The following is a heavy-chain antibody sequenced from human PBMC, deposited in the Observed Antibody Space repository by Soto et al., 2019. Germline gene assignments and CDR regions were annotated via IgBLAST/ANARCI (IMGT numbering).Heavy chain of an antibody. CDR2: ISYDGSNK. D-gene: IGHD6-13*01. CDR1: GFTFSSYA. CDR3: ARDRHCSSWYGNYYYGMDV. V-gene: IGHV3-30-3*01. Sequence: LRLSCAASGFTFSSYAMHWVRQAPGKGLEWVAVISYDGSNKYYADSVKGRFTISRDNSKNTLYLQMNSLRAEDTAVYYCARDRHCSSWYGNYYYGMDVWGQGTTVTVSS. J-gene: IGHJ6*02.